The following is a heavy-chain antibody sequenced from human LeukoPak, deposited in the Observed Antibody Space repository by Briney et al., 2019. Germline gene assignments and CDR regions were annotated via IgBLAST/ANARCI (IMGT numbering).Heavy chain of an antibody. V-gene: IGHV3-7*01. CDR1: GFTFSSYW. Sequence: GGSLRLSCAASGFTFSSYWMSWVRQAPGKGLEWVANIKQDGSEKYYVDSVKGRFTISRDNAKNSLYLQMNSLRAEDTAVYYCARDRYSSSWYKWFDPWGQGTLVTVSS. J-gene: IGHJ5*02. D-gene: IGHD6-13*01. CDR2: IKQDGSEK. CDR3: ARDRYSSSWYKWFDP.